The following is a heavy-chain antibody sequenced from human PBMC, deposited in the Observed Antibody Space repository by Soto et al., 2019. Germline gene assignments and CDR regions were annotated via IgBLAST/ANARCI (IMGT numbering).Heavy chain of an antibody. Sequence: GGSLRLSCAASGFTFSSYGMHWVRQAPGKGLEWVAVIWYDGSNKYYADSVKGRFTISRDNSKNTLYLQMNSLRAEDTAVYYCARDLIGYSSSWYGYYYGMDVWGQGXTVTVYS. CDR1: GFTFSSYG. CDR2: IWYDGSNK. J-gene: IGHJ6*02. CDR3: ARDLIGYSSSWYGYYYGMDV. D-gene: IGHD6-13*01. V-gene: IGHV3-33*01.